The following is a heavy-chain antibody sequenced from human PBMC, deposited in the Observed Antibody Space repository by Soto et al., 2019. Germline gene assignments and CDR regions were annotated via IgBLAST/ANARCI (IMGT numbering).Heavy chain of an antibody. CDR2: ISLHYGDT. Sequence: ASVKVSCKAVGITYGISWERQAPGQGLEWMGWISLHYGDTNNAPKLQGRITMSTDTSTKTAYKELRSLRSEDTAKYDCERDERDDFSSLNCHYFDHWGQGALFTVSS. V-gene: IGHV1-18*04. J-gene: IGHJ4*02. CDR1: GITYG. CDR3: ERDERDDFSSLNCHYFDH. D-gene: IGHD3-3*01.